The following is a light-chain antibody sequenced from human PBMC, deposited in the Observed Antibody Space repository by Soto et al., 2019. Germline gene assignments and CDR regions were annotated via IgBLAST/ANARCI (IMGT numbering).Light chain of an antibody. Sequence: PVTLSCSAWERATLSCTASQSFRGLLAWYQQKPGQAPRLLIYDACNRASGIPPRFSGSGSGTEFTLTISSLEPEDSAVYYCQQRHMWPITFGQGTRLEIK. CDR1: QSFRGL. CDR2: DAC. V-gene: IGKV3-11*01. CDR3: QQRHMWPIT. J-gene: IGKJ5*01.